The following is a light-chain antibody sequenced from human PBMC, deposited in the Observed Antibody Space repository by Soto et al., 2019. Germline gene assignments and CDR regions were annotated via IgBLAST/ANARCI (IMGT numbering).Light chain of an antibody. J-gene: IGKJ3*01. Sequence: EIVLTQSPGTLSLSPGERATLSCRASQSVSSDYLAWFQQKSGQAPRLLIYGASSRATGIPDRFSGSGSGTDFTLTITRLEPEDFAVSYCHHYGKSPTHTFGPVTKVDI. CDR3: HHYGKSPTHT. V-gene: IGKV3-20*01. CDR1: QSVSSDY. CDR2: GAS.